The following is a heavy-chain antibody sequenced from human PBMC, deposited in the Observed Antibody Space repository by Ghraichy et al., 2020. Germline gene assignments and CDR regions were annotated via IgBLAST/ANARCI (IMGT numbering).Heavy chain of an antibody. D-gene: IGHD7-27*01. CDR1: GFTFNSYA. Sequence: GGSLRLSCAASGFTFNSYAMSWVRQAPGKGLEWVSTIGGSGGIPYYADSVKGRFTISRIKSENTLYLQMHSLRAEDTAVYYCAKNQANWGIFDGWGQGTLVTVSS. CDR2: IGGSGGIP. CDR3: AKNQANWGIFDG. J-gene: IGHJ4*02. V-gene: IGHV3-23*01.